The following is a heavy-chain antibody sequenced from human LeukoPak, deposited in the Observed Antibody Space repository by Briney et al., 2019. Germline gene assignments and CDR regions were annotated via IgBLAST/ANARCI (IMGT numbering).Heavy chain of an antibody. Sequence: SGGSLRLSCAASGFTFSSYEMNWVRQAPGKGLEWVSYISSSGSTIYYADSVKGRFTISRDNSKNTLYLQMNSLRAEDTAVYYCASFLSARTIDYWGQGTLVTVSS. CDR2: ISSSGSTI. J-gene: IGHJ4*02. CDR1: GFTFSSYE. D-gene: IGHD6-25*01. V-gene: IGHV3-48*03. CDR3: ASFLSARTIDY.